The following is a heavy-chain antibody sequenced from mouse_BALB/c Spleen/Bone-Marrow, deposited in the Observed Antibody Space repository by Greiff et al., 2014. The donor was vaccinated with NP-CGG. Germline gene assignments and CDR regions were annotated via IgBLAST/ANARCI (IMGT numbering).Heavy chain of an antibody. D-gene: IGHD3-1*01. V-gene: IGHV1-55*01. CDR1: GYNFTSYW. J-gene: IGHJ3*01. CDR3: ARFSQLGLLAY. CDR2: IYPGSGST. Sequence: VQLQQSGAELVKPGTSVKLSCKASGYNFTSYWINWVKLRLGRGLEWIGDIYPGSGSTNCNEKFKSKATLTVDTSSSTAYMQLSSLASEDSALYYCARFSQLGLLAYWGQGTLVTVSA.